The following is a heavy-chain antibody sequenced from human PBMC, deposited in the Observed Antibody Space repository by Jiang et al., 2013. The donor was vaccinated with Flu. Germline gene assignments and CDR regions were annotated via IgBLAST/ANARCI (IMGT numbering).Heavy chain of an antibody. V-gene: IGHV3-33*05. CDR2: ISYDGSNK. D-gene: IGHD6-19*01. J-gene: IGHJ4*02. CDR1: GFTFSSYG. CDR3: ARKADSSGFGCDY. Sequence: RSLRLSCAASGFTFSSYGMHWVRQAPGKGLEWVAVISYDGSNKYYADSVKGRFTISRDNSKNTLYLQMNSLRAEDTAVYYCARKADSSGFGCDYWGQGTLVTVSS.